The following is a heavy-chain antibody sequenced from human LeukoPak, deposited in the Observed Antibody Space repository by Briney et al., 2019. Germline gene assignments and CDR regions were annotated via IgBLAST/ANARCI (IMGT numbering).Heavy chain of an antibody. D-gene: IGHD6-13*01. Sequence: SETLSLTCTVSGGSLSSSSYYWGWIRQPPGKGLEWVGSIYYSGSTYYNPSLKSRVTISVDTSKNQFSLKLSSVTAADTAVYYCARTHSSSWFPGAFDIWGQGTMVTVSS. CDR3: ARTHSSSWFPGAFDI. J-gene: IGHJ3*02. CDR1: GGSLSSSSYY. V-gene: IGHV4-39*01. CDR2: IYYSGST.